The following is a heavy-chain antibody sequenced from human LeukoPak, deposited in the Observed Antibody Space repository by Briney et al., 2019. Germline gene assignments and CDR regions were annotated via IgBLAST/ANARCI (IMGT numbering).Heavy chain of an antibody. CDR1: EFTVSSKY. V-gene: IGHV4-4*02. CDR3: AVVPAAITENGWFDP. Sequence: PGGSLRLSCADSEFTVSSKYKTWVRQAPGKGLEWIGEIYHSGSTNYNPSLKSRVTISVDKSKNQFSLKLSSVTAADTAVYYCAVVPAAITENGWFDPWGQGTLVTVSS. CDR2: IYHSGST. D-gene: IGHD2-2*01. J-gene: IGHJ5*02.